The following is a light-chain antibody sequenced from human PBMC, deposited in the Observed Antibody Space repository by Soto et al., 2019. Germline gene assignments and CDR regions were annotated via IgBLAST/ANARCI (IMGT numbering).Light chain of an antibody. CDR1: SSNIGAGYY. CDR3: QSYDNSLRV. V-gene: IGLV1-40*01. Sequence: QSVLTQPPSVSGAPGQRVTISCTGSSSNIGAGYYVHWYQQLPGTAPNLLIYANSNRPSGVPDRFSGSKSGTSASLAITGLQAEDEADYCCQSYDNSLRVFGGGTKVTVL. J-gene: IGLJ2*01. CDR2: ANS.